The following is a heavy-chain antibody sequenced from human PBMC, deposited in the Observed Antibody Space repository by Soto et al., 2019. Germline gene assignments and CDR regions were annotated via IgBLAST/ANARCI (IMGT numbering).Heavy chain of an antibody. CDR3: ARQNYYSGMDV. Sequence: RASVKVSCKASGYTFTSHFITWVRQAPGQGLEWMGWISAYNGNTNYAQMLQGRVTMTTDTSTATAYMEMRSLRSDDTAVYYCARQNYYSGMDVWGQGTTVTVSS. J-gene: IGHJ6*02. V-gene: IGHV1-18*01. CDR1: GYTFTSHF. CDR2: ISAYNGNT.